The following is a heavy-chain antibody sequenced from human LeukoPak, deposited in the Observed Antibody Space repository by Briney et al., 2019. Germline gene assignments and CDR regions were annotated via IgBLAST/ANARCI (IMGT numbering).Heavy chain of an antibody. CDR1: GFTFSNAW. Sequence: GGSLRLSCAASGFTFSNAWMSWVRQAPGKGLEWVGRIKSKTDGGTTDYAAPVKGRFTISRDGSKNTLYLQMNSLKTEDTAVYYCTTATSYYDFWSGYLYWGQGTLVTVSS. D-gene: IGHD3-3*01. V-gene: IGHV3-15*01. CDR3: TTATSYYDFWSGYLY. J-gene: IGHJ4*02. CDR2: IKSKTDGGTT.